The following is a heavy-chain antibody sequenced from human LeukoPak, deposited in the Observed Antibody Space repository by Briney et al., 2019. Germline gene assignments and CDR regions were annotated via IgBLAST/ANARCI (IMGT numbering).Heavy chain of an antibody. D-gene: IGHD3-10*01. Sequence: ASVKVSCKASGYTFTGYYMHWVRQAPGQGLEWMRWINPNSGGTNYAQKFQGWVTMTRDTSISTAYMELSRLRSDDTAVYYCARGRPMVRGVTDLYYFDYWGQGTLVTVSS. CDR2: INPNSGGT. V-gene: IGHV1-2*04. J-gene: IGHJ4*02. CDR3: ARGRPMVRGVTDLYYFDY. CDR1: GYTFTGYY.